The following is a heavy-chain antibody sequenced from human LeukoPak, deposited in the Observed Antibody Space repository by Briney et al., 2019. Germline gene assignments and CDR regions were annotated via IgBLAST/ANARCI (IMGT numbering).Heavy chain of an antibody. CDR2: ISSSSDTV. CDR3: ARAEVGAADY. J-gene: IGHJ4*02. Sequence: PGGSLRLSCAASGFTFSTYSMNWVRQAPGKGLEWVSYISSSSDTVHYADSVKGRFTISRDNAKNSLYLQMNGLRAEDTAVYYCARAEVGAADYWGQGTLVTVSS. V-gene: IGHV3-48*04. D-gene: IGHD1-26*01. CDR1: GFTFSTYS.